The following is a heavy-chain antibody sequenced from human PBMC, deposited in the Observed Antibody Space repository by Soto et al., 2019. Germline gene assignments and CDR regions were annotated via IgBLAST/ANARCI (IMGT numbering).Heavy chain of an antibody. CDR3: AREVTMVRGVNPYYYGMDV. J-gene: IGHJ6*02. CDR2: IIPIFGTA. V-gene: IGHV1-69*12. CDR1: GGTFSSYA. Sequence: QVQLVQSGAEVKKPGSSVKVSCKASGGTFSSYAISWVRQAPGQGLEWMGGIIPIFGTANYAQKFQGRVTITADEXXSXAXXELSSLRSEDTAVYYCAREVTMVRGVNPYYYGMDVWGQGTTVTVSS. D-gene: IGHD3-10*01.